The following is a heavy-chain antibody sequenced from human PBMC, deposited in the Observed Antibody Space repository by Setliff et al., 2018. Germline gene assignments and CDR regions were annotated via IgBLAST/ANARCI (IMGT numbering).Heavy chain of an antibody. CDR1: GASIKQY. CDR2: TYTSGSS. Sequence: SETLSLTCSVSGASIKQYCGWIQQPAGKGLECIGQTYTSGSSNYNPSLKRRVTIFVDESNNFFSLKLRSVTAADTAVCDCARVPARNSGYYFDYWGQGTLVTAPQ. CDR3: ARVPARNSGYYFDY. J-gene: IGHJ4*02. D-gene: IGHD4-4*01. V-gene: IGHV4-4*07.